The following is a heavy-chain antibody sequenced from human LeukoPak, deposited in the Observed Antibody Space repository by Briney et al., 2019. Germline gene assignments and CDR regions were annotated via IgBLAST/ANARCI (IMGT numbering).Heavy chain of an antibody. D-gene: IGHD6-13*01. V-gene: IGHV3-48*04. CDR3: AREGVAADY. CDR1: GFTFSSYG. J-gene: IGHJ4*02. CDR2: ITSSGTTM. Sequence: GGSLRLSCAASGFTFSSYGMHWVRQAPGKGLEWVAYITSSGTTMYYADSVRGRFIISRDNAKNSLYLQMNSLRAEDTAVYYCAREGVAADYWGQGTLVTVSS.